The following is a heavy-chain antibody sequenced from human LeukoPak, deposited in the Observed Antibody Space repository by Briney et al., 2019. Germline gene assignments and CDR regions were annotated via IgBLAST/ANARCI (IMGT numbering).Heavy chain of an antibody. V-gene: IGHV4-38-2*02. CDR3: ARAGRQQLVPGYFQH. D-gene: IGHD6-13*01. CDR2: IYHSGTT. J-gene: IGHJ1*01. Sequence: PSETLSLTCTVSGYSLSSGYYWGWIRQPPGKGLEWIGSIYHSGTTYYDPSLKSRVTISVDTSKNQFSLKLSSVTATDTAVYYCARAGRQQLVPGYFQHWGQGTLVTVSS. CDR1: GYSLSSGYY.